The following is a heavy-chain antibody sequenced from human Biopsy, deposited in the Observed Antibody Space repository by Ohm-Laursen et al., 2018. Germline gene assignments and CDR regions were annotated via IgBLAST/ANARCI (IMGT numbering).Heavy chain of an antibody. V-gene: IGHV1-24*01. CDR1: EYTLTELP. Sequence: SVKVSCKVSEYTLTELPIHWVRQAPGKGLEWMGGFDPEHGETLYAQKFQGRVTMTEDTSTDTAYMELSSLRSDDTAVYYCARDYQPTIITIHYYYYGMDVWGQGTTVTVSS. J-gene: IGHJ6*02. D-gene: IGHD2-2*01. CDR3: ARDYQPTIITIHYYYYGMDV. CDR2: FDPEHGET.